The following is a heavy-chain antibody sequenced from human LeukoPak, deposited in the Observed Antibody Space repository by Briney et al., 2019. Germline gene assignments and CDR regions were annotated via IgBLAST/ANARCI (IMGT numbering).Heavy chain of an antibody. CDR2: ISGSGGST. CDR3: AKESAYDILTGYSDY. V-gene: IGHV3-23*01. Sequence: PGGSLRLSGAASGFTFSSYAMSWVRQAPGKGLEWVSGISGSGGSTYYADSVKGRFTISRDNSKNTIYLQMNSLRAEDTAAYYCAKESAYDILTGYSDYWGQGTLVTVSS. J-gene: IGHJ4*02. D-gene: IGHD3-9*01. CDR1: GFTFSSYA.